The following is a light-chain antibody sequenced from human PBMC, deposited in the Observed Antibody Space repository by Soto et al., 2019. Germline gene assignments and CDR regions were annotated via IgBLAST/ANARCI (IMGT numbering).Light chain of an antibody. Sequence: QSALTQPASVSGSPGQSLTISCTGTSSDVGGYNYVSWYQQHPGKASKLMIFDVSNRPSGVSNRFSGSKSGNTASLTISGLQAEDEADYYCSSYTISSTVVFGGGTKVTVL. CDR1: SSDVGGYNY. J-gene: IGLJ2*01. CDR2: DVS. CDR3: SSYTISSTVV. V-gene: IGLV2-14*03.